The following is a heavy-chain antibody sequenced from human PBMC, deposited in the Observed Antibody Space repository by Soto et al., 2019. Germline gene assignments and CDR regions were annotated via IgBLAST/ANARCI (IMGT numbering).Heavy chain of an antibody. Sequence: QVQLVESGGGLVKPGGSLRLSCAASGFTFSDYYMSWIRQAPGKGLEWVSYISSSSSYTNYADSVKGRFTISRDNAKNSLYLQMNSLRAEDTAVYYCARGPPVVVTAIFSFDPWGPGTLVTVSS. D-gene: IGHD2-21*02. V-gene: IGHV3-11*06. CDR3: ARGPPVVVTAIFSFDP. CDR2: ISSSSSYT. CDR1: GFTFSDYY. J-gene: IGHJ5*02.